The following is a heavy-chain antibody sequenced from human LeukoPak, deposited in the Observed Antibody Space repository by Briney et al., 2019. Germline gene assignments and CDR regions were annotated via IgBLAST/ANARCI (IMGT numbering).Heavy chain of an antibody. CDR3: ASLDSSGYFSEFDY. CDR1: GGTFSSYA. CDR2: IIPIFGTA. Sequence: SVKVSFKASGGTFSSYAISWVRQAPGQGLEWMGGIIPIFGTANYAQKFQGRVTITADESTSTAYMELSSLRSEDTAVYYCASLDSSGYFSEFDYWGQGTLVTVSS. D-gene: IGHD3-22*01. V-gene: IGHV1-69*01. J-gene: IGHJ4*02.